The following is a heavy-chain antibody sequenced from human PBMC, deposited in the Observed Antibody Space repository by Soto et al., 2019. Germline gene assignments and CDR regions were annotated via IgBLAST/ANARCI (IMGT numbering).Heavy chain of an antibody. J-gene: IGHJ3*02. D-gene: IGHD3-9*01. V-gene: IGHV1-69*08. CDR2: IIPILGIA. CDR3: ARDLADILTGYSGWEAFDI. CDR1: GGTFSSYT. Sequence: QVQLVQSGAEVKKPGSSVKVSCKASGGTFSSYTISWVRQAPGQGLEWMGRIIPILGIANYAQKFQGRVTITADKSTSTAYMELSSLRSEDTAVYYCARDLADILTGYSGWEAFDIWGQGTMVTVSS.